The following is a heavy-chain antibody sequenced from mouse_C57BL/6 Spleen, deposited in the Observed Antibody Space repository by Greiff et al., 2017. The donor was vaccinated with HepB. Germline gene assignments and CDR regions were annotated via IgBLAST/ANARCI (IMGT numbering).Heavy chain of an antibody. D-gene: IGHD2-4*01. CDR3: ARIHYDVGFDY. V-gene: IGHV5-17*01. CDR2: ISSGSSTI. J-gene: IGHJ2*01. CDR1: GFTFSDYG. Sequence: DVMLVESGGGLVKPGGSLKLSCAASGFTFSDYGMHWVRQAPEKGLEWVAYISSGSSTIYYADTVKGRFTISRDNAKNTLFLQMTRLRSEDTAMYYCARIHYDVGFDYWGQGTTLTVSS.